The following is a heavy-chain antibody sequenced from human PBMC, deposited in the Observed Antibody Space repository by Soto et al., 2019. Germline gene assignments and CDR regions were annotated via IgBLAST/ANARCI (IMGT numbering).Heavy chain of an antibody. CDR1: GGSISSGDYY. V-gene: IGHV4-30-4*01. Sequence: QVQLQESGPGLVKPSQTLSLTCTVSGGSISSGDYYWSWIRQPPGKGLEWIGYIYYSGSTYYNPSLKSRVTISVDTSKNQFSLKLSSVTATDTAVYYCARGGEGPARGIIWEDWGQGTLVTVSS. D-gene: IGHD3-16*01. J-gene: IGHJ4*02. CDR3: ARGGEGPARGIIWED. CDR2: IYYSGST.